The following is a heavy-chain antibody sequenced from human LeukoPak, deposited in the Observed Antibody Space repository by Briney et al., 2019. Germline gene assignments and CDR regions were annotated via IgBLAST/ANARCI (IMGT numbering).Heavy chain of an antibody. D-gene: IGHD1-26*01. J-gene: IGHJ5*02. CDR1: GGSLSSYY. Sequence: SETLSLTCTVSGGSLSSYYWSWIRQPPGKGLEWIGYIYYSGSTNYNPSLKSRVTISVDTSKNQFSLKLSSVTAADTAVYYCARDQGSGWYRAYSGSYTNWFDPWGQGTLVTVSS. V-gene: IGHV4-59*01. CDR2: IYYSGST. CDR3: ARDQGSGWYRAYSGSYTNWFDP.